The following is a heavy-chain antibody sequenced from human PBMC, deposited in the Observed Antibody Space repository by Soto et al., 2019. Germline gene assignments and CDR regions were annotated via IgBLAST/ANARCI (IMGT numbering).Heavy chain of an antibody. CDR1: GGSFSGYY. Sequence: SETLSLTCAVYGGSFSGYYWSWIRQPLGKGLEWIGEINHSGSTNYNPSLKSRVTISVDTSKNQFSLKLSSVTAADTAVYYCARGLFYDSSGYYSGPGYYGMDVWGQGTTVTVSS. D-gene: IGHD3-22*01. J-gene: IGHJ6*02. V-gene: IGHV4-34*01. CDR3: ARGLFYDSSGYYSGPGYYGMDV. CDR2: INHSGST.